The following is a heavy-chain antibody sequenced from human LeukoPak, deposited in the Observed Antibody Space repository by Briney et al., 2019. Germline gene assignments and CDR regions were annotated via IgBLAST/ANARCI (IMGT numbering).Heavy chain of an antibody. V-gene: IGHV3-30*02. CDR2: MRYDGTSK. Sequence: GGSLRLSCAASGFSFSNHYINWVRQAPGKGLEWVAFMRYDGTSKQYTDSVKGRFTVSRDNSKNILYLQMSSLRPEDTAIYYCAKSNKDSSVYYSLDYWGQGTLVTVSP. CDR3: AKSNKDSSVYYSLDY. J-gene: IGHJ4*02. CDR1: GFSFSNHY. D-gene: IGHD3-22*01.